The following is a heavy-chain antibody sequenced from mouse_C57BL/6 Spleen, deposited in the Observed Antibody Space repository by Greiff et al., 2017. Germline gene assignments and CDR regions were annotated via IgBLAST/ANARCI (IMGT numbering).Heavy chain of an antibody. D-gene: IGHD1-1*01. J-gene: IGHJ4*01. CDR1: GFSFNTYA. Sequence: GGGLVQPKGSLKLSCAASGFSFNTYAMNWVRQAPGKGLEWVARIRSKSNNYATYYADSVTDRFTISRDDSESMLYLQMNNLKTEDTAMYYCVRQFITTVVEDYAMDYWGQGTSVTVSS. V-gene: IGHV10-1*01. CDR2: IRSKSNNYAT. CDR3: VRQFITTVVEDYAMDY.